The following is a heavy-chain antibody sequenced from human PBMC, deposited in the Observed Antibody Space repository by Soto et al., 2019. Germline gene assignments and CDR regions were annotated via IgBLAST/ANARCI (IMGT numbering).Heavy chain of an antibody. CDR1: GFTFSNAW. J-gene: IGHJ4*02. CDR3: TTSGPRGTAYYDFWSGYLGFDY. D-gene: IGHD3-3*01. CDR2: IKSKTDGGTT. Sequence: EVQLVESGGGLVKPGGSLRLSCAASGFTFSNAWMSWVRQAPGKGLEWVGRIKSKTDGGTTDYAAPVKGRFTISRDDSKNTLYLQMNSLKTEDTAVYYCTTSGPRGTAYYDFWSGYLGFDYWGQGTLVTVSS. V-gene: IGHV3-15*01.